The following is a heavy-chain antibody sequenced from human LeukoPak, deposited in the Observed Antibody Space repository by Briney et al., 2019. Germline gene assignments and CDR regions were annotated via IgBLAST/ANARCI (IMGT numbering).Heavy chain of an antibody. J-gene: IGHJ5*02. CDR1: GGSVSSGSYY. Sequence: PSETLSLTCTVSGGSVSSGSYYWSWIRQHPGKGLEWIGYIYYSGSTYYNPSLKSRVTISVDTSKNQFSLKLSSVTAADTAVYYCARGPYDSSGYSQHPWGQGTLVTVSS. D-gene: IGHD3-22*01. CDR2: IYYSGST. V-gene: IGHV4-31*03. CDR3: ARGPYDSSGYSQHP.